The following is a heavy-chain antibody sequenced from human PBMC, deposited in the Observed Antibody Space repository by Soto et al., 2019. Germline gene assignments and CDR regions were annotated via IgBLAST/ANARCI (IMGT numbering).Heavy chain of an antibody. V-gene: IGHV5-51*01. D-gene: IGHD3-22*01. Sequence: GESLRISCKGSGYSFTSYWIGWVRQMRGKGLEWMGSIYPGDSDTRYSPPFQGQVTISADKSISTAYLQWSSLKASDTAMYYCARLHYDSTGYYPSFDYWGQGTLVTVSS. CDR2: IYPGDSDT. CDR1: GYSFTSYW. CDR3: ARLHYDSTGYYPSFDY. J-gene: IGHJ4*02.